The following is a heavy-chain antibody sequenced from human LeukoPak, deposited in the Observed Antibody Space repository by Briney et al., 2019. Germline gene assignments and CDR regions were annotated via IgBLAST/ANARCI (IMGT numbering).Heavy chain of an antibody. CDR1: GGSISSYY. V-gene: IGHV4-4*07. D-gene: IGHD5-12*01. CDR2: ICTSGST. Sequence: SETLSLTCTVSGGSISSYYWSWIRQPAGKGLEWIGRICTSGSTNYNPSLKSRVTMSVDTSKNQFSLRLSSVTAADTAVYYCARNIVATTYDAFDIWGQGTMVTVSS. J-gene: IGHJ3*02. CDR3: ARNIVATTYDAFDI.